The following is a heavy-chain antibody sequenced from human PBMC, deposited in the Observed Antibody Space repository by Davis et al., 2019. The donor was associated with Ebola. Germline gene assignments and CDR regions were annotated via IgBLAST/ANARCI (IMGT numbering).Heavy chain of an antibody. V-gene: IGHV4-34*01. Sequence: SDTLSLTFTIYGGSFRGYYGRWIRQPPGKGLEWTGEINHSGSTNENPSLKSRVTISVDTSKNQFSLEVRSVTAADTAFYYCVRGSDAYKTGYWGQGTLVTVSS. CDR3: VRGSDAYKTGY. CDR2: INHSGST. D-gene: IGHD5-24*01. J-gene: IGHJ4*02. CDR1: GGSFRGYY.